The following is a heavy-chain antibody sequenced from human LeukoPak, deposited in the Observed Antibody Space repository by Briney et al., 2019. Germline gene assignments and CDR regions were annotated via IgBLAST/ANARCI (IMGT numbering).Heavy chain of an antibody. J-gene: IGHJ4*02. D-gene: IGHD6-19*01. CDR2: IYYTGTT. Sequence: SETLSLTCTVSGGSINSYYWSWIRQPPGKGLEWIGYIYYTGTTNYNPSLKSRVTISVDTSKNQFSLKLSSVTAADTAVYYCASLRSGWWRGYWGQGTLVTVSS. CDR3: ASLRSGWWRGY. V-gene: IGHV4-59*12. CDR1: GGSINSYY.